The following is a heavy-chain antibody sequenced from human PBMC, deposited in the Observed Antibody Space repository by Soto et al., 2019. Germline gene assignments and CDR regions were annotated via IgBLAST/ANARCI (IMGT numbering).Heavy chain of an antibody. V-gene: IGHV4-59*01. D-gene: IGHD3-22*01. J-gene: IGHJ4*02. CDR3: ASTDTRYYDSSGYLGAFDY. CDR1: GGSISSYY. Sequence: SETLSLTCTVSGGSISSYYWSWIRQPPGKGLEWIGYIYYSGSTNYNPSLKSRVTISVDTSKNQFSLKLSSVTAADTAVYYCASTDTRYYDSSGYLGAFDYWGQGTPVTVSS. CDR2: IYYSGST.